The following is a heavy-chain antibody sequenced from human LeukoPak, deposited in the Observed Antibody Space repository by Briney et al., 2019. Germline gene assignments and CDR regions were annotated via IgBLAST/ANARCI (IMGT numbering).Heavy chain of an antibody. CDR1: GFTFTNYA. Sequence: PGGSLRLSCAASGFTFTNYAMNWVRQAPGKGLEWVSGISGSGGGTYYADSVKGRFTISRDKSKNTLYLQMNSLRAEDTAVYYCAKGPLDYGYWGQGTLVTVSS. CDR3: AKGPLDYGY. CDR2: ISGSGGGT. D-gene: IGHD4-17*01. J-gene: IGHJ4*02. V-gene: IGHV3-23*01.